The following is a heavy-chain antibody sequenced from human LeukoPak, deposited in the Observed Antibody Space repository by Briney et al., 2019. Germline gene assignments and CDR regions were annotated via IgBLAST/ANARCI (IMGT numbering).Heavy chain of an antibody. Sequence: SETLSLTCTVSGGSISSSSYYWGWIRQPPGKGLEWIGSIYYSGSTNYNPSLKSRVTISVDTSKNQFSLKLNSVTAADTAIYYCARGNMWDYRRYYYYMDVWGKGTTVTVSS. J-gene: IGHJ6*03. CDR2: IYYSGST. CDR3: ARGNMWDYRRYYYYMDV. V-gene: IGHV4-39*07. CDR1: GGSISSSSYY. D-gene: IGHD4-11*01.